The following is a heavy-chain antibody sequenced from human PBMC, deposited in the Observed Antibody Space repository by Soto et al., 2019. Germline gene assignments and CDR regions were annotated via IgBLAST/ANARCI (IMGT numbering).Heavy chain of an antibody. V-gene: IGHV1-69*01. D-gene: IGHD3-22*01. CDR2: IIPIFGTA. CDR3: ARGVWGDYYDSSGYYFDY. J-gene: IGHJ4*02. Sequence: QVQLVQSGAEVKKPGSSVKVSCKASGGTFSSYAISWVRQAPGQGLEWMGGIIPIFGTANYAQKFQGRVTITADESTSTAYMELSSLRSEDTAVYYCARGVWGDYYDSSGYYFDYWGQGTLVTVSS. CDR1: GGTFSSYA.